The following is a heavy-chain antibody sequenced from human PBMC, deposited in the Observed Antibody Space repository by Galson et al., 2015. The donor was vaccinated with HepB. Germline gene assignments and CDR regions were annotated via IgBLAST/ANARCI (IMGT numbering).Heavy chain of an antibody. D-gene: IGHD3-10*01. CDR3: ARVSGTMVRGARGYYYYMDV. V-gene: IGHV4-59*01. CDR1: GGSISSYY. CDR2: IYYSGST. J-gene: IGHJ6*03. Sequence: SETLSLTCTVSGGSISSYYWSWIRQPPGKGLEWIGYIYYSGSTNYNPSLKSRVTISVDSSKNQFSLKLSSVTAADTAVYYCARVSGTMVRGARGYYYYMDVWGKGTTVTVSS.